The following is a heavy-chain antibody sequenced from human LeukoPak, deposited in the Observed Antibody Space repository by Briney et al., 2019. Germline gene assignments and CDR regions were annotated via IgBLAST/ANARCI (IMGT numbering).Heavy chain of an antibody. Sequence: GGSLRLSCAASGFTFDDYGMSWVRQAPGKGLEWVSGINWNGGSTGYADSVKGRFTISRENAKNSLYLQMNSLRAEDTALYYCARFDGGMATNPELDYWGQGTLVTVSS. CDR2: INWNGGST. D-gene: IGHD5-24*01. V-gene: IGHV3-20*04. J-gene: IGHJ4*02. CDR1: GFTFDDYG. CDR3: ARFDGGMATNPELDY.